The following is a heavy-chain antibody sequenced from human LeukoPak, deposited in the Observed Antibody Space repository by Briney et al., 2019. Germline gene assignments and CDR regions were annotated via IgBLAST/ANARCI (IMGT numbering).Heavy chain of an antibody. CDR3: ARVRGPTVFAIFFDY. CDR2: ICTSGSTI. V-gene: IGHV3-48*02. CDR1: GFTFSSYS. J-gene: IGHJ4*02. D-gene: IGHD4-17*01. Sequence: PGESLRLSCAASGFTFSSYSMNWFRQAPGRGLEWVSFICTSGSTIYSADSVKGRFTISRDNAKESLYLYMNSLRDEDTAVYYCARVRGPTVFAIFFDYWGQGTLVTVSS.